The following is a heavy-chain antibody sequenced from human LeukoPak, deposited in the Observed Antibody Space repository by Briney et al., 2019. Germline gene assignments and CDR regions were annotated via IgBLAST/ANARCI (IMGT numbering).Heavy chain of an antibody. D-gene: IGHD3-10*01. CDR2: INHSGST. V-gene: IGHV4-34*01. Sequence: SETLSLTCAACGGSFSGYYWSWIRQPPGKGLEWIGEINHSGSTNYNPSLKSRLSISIDTSKNQFALRLNSVTAADTAVYYCARGLPIISMLRGVKPSVMFDSWGQGTLVTVSS. CDR1: GGSFSGYY. J-gene: IGHJ5*01. CDR3: ARGLPIISMLRGVKPSVMFDS.